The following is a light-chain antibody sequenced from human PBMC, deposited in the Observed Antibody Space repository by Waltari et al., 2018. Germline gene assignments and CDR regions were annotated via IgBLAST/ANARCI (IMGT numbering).Light chain of an antibody. CDR2: AAS. J-gene: IGKJ2*03. CDR1: QGISTY. CDR3: LQYNSHPYS. Sequence: DIQMTQSPSSLSASAGDTVTITCRASQGISTYFNWYQQKPGKAPKRLIYAASSLESGVPSMFSGSGSGTDFTLTISSLQPEDFATYYCLQYNSHPYSFGQGTKVEIK. V-gene: IGKV1-17*01.